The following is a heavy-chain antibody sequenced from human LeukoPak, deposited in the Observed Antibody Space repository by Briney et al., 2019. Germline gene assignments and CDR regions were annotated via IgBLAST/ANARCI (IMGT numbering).Heavy chain of an antibody. D-gene: IGHD3-22*01. CDR2: IYYSGST. V-gene: IGHV4-59*01. J-gene: IGHJ4*02. CDR1: GGSISSYY. Sequence: SETLSLTCTVSGGSISSYYWSWIRQPPGKGLEWIGCIYYSGSTNYNPSLKSRVTISIDTSKNQFSLNLSSVTAADTAVYYCARESKSYDGSGFYHDYWGQGTLVAVSS. CDR3: ARESKSYDGSGFYHDY.